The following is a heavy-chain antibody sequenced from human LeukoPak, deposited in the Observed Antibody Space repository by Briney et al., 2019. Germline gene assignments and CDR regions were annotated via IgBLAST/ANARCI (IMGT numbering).Heavy chain of an antibody. V-gene: IGHV3-13*01. CDR1: GFTFSSYD. CDR2: ICTAGGT. CDR3: ARFYSSSSGGNDAFGI. J-gene: IGHJ3*02. D-gene: IGHD6-6*01. Sequence: GGSLRLSCAASGFTFSSYDMHWVRQAPGKGLEWVSAICTAGGTYYPVSVKGRWTISRENAKNSLYLQMNSLRAGDTGVYYCARFYSSSSGGNDAFGIWGQGTMVTVSS.